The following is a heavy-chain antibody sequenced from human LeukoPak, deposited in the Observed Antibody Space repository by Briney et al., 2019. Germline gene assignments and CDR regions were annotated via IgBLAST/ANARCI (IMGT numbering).Heavy chain of an antibody. V-gene: IGHV3-74*01. J-gene: IGHJ4*02. CDR1: GFTLSSYW. CDR3: ARVRAGTASFDY. Sequence: PGESLRLSCAASGFTLSSYWMHWVRQAPGKGLVWISRIYTDGTITTYADSVKGRSTISSDNAKNTLYVQMSSLRAEDTAVYYCARVRAGTASFDYWGQGTLVTVSS. D-gene: IGHD1-1*01. CDR2: IYTDGTIT.